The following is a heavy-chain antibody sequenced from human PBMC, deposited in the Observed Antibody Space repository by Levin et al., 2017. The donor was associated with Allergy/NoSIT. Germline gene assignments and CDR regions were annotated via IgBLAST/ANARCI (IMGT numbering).Heavy chain of an antibody. J-gene: IGHJ4*02. CDR3: ARWKSGSDYSFDN. V-gene: IGHV4-39*01. CDR1: GGSISRNNYF. Sequence: KTSETLSLTCSVSGGSISRNNYFWSWIRQSPREGLVWIGSVYASGASNYNPSFKSRAAVSVDTSKNQYFLRLRSVTAADTAVYFCARWKSGSDYSFDNWGQGTLVTVSS. D-gene: IGHD5-12*01. CDR2: VYASGAS.